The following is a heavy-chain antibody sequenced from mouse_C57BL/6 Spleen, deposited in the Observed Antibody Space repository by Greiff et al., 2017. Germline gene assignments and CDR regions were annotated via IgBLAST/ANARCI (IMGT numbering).Heavy chain of an antibody. CDR2: INYDGSST. D-gene: IGHD2-1*01. J-gene: IGHJ1*03. CDR1: GFTFSDYY. CDR3: AREKGNYDWYFDV. V-gene: IGHV5-16*01. Sequence: EVNVVESEGGLVQPGSSMKLSCTASGFTFSDYYMAWVRQVPEKGLEWVANINYDGSSTYYLDSLKSRFIISRDNAKNILYLQMSSLKSEDTATYYCAREKGNYDWYFDVWGTGTTVTVSS.